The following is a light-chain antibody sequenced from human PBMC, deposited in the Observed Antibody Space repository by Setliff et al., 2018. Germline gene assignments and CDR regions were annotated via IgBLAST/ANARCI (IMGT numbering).Light chain of an antibody. CDR1: SSDVGGYNY. CDR3: CSYAGSYTYV. J-gene: IGLJ1*01. V-gene: IGLV2-11*01. CDR2: DVS. Sequence: ALTQPRSVSGSPGQSVTISCTGTSSDVGGYNYVSWYQQHPGKAPKVMIYDVSKRPPGVPDRFSGAKSGNTASLTISGRQAEDEADYYCCSYAGSYTYVFGTGTKVTVL.